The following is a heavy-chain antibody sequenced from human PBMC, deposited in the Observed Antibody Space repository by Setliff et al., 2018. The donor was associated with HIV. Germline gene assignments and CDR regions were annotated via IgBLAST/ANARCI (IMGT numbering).Heavy chain of an antibody. CDR3: GTVRIAVPDDFDF. CDR1: GGTFSSYT. CDR2: IDPEDGET. V-gene: IGHV1-69-2*01. Sequence: GASVKVSCKASGGTFSSYTINWVRQAPGKGLEWMGRIDPEDGETIYGAKFQGRVTMTADTSAATAYMVLSSLRSEDTALYYCGTVRIAVPDDFDFWGQGTLVTVSS. D-gene: IGHD6-19*01. J-gene: IGHJ4*02.